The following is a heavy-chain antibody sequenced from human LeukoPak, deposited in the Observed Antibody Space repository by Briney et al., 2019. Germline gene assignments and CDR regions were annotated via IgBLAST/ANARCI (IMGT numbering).Heavy chain of an antibody. D-gene: IGHD1-26*01. CDR1: GFTLSSYA. CDR3: AKDRLGAMLYFDC. CDR2: ISDTGNT. V-gene: IGHV3-23*01. Sequence: GGSLRLSCAASGFTLSSYAMSWVRQAPGKGLEWVSAISDTGNTYHADSVKGRFTISRDSSKNTLFLQMNRLRPEDAAVYYCAKDRLGAMLYFDCWGQGTLVTVSS. J-gene: IGHJ4*02.